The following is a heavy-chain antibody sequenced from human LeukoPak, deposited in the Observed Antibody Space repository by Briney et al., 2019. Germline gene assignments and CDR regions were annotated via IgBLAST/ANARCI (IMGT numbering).Heavy chain of an antibody. J-gene: IGHJ6*03. CDR1: GGSISSSSYY. CDR2: IYYSGST. Sequence: PSETLSLTCTVSGGSISSSSYYWGWIRQPPGKGLEWIGSIYYSGSTYYDPSLKSRVTISVDTSKNQFSLKLSSVTAADTAVYYCARTLRIGGYYYYYMDVWGKGTTVTVSS. D-gene: IGHD4-23*01. CDR3: ARTLRIGGYYYYYMDV. V-gene: IGHV4-39*07.